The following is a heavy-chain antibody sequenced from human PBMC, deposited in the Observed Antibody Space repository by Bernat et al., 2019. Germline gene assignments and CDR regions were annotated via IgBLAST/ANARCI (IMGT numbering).Heavy chain of an antibody. D-gene: IGHD3-9*01. V-gene: IGHV4-59*01. J-gene: IGHJ5*02. CDR2: IYYSGST. CDR1: GGSISSYY. CDR3: ARMGGNDILTGYFGWFDP. Sequence: QVQLQESGPGLVKPSETLSLTCTVSGGSISSYYWSWIRQPPGKGLEWTGYIYYSGSTNYNPSLKSRVTISVDTSKNQFSLKLSSVNAGDTAVDYCARMGGNDILTGYFGWFDPWGQGTLVTVSS.